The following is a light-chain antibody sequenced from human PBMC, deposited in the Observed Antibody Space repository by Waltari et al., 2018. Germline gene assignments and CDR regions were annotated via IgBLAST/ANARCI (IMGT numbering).Light chain of an antibody. V-gene: IGKV3-20*01. CDR2: AAS. Sequence: VLTQSPGTLSLSPGERATLSCRASQSISKYLVWYQQRPGHAPRLLIYAASTRANGIPDRLSGSGFGTDFTLTISRLEPEDFAMYYCQNHERLPATFGQGTKVEIK. J-gene: IGKJ1*01. CDR3: QNHERLPAT. CDR1: QSISKY.